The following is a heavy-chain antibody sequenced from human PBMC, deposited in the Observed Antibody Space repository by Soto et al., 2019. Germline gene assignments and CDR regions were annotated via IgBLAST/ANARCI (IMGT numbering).Heavy chain of an antibody. CDR2: IYHSGST. CDR1: GGSISSSNW. V-gene: IGHV4-4*02. Sequence: SETLSLTCAVSGGSISSSNWWSWVRQPPGKGLEWIGEIYHSGSTNYNPSLKSRVTMSVDTSKNQFSLKLTSVTAADTAVYYCVRGGYYGSGSYYTLLDYWGQGTLVTVSS. D-gene: IGHD3-10*01. J-gene: IGHJ4*02. CDR3: VRGGYYGSGSYYTLLDY.